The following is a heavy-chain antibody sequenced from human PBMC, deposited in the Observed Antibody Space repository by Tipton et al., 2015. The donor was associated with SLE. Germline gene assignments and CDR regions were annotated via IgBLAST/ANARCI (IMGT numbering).Heavy chain of an antibody. V-gene: IGHV4-39*07. CDR3: ARDGYAGFDY. J-gene: IGHJ4*02. CDR1: GGSISSSSYY. Sequence: TLSLTCTVSGGSISSSSYYWGWIRQPPGKGLEWIGSIYYSGSTYYNPSLKSRVTISVDTSKNQFSLKLSSVTAADTAVYYCARDGYAGFDYWGQGTLVTVSS. D-gene: IGHD2-2*03. CDR2: IYYSGST.